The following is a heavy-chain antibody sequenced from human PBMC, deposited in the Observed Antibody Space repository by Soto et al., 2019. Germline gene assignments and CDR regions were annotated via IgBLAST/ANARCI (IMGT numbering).Heavy chain of an antibody. CDR1: GYTFTSYY. CDR3: AGTVRYYFDY. Sequence: QVQLVQSGAEVKKPGASVKVSCKASGYTFTSYYMHWVRQAPGQGLEWLGIINPSGGRTSYAQKCQGRVTMTRDTSTSTAYMERSSLRSEDTAVYYCAGTVRYYFDYWGQGTLVTVSS. CDR2: INPSGGRT. V-gene: IGHV1-46*03. D-gene: IGHD4-17*01. J-gene: IGHJ4*02.